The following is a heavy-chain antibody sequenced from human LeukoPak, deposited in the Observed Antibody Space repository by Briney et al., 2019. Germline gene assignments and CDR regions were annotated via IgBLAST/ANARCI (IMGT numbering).Heavy chain of an antibody. CDR3: ARAHSGYDYLCLN. CDR2: IIPIFGTA. J-gene: IGHJ4*02. Sequence: SVKVSCKASGGTFSSYAISWVRQAPGQGLEWMGGIIPIFGTANYAQKFQGRVTMTRDTSTSTVYMELSSLRSEDTAVYYRARAHSGYDYLCLNWGQGTLVTVSS. V-gene: IGHV1-69*05. CDR1: GGTFSSYA. D-gene: IGHD5-12*01.